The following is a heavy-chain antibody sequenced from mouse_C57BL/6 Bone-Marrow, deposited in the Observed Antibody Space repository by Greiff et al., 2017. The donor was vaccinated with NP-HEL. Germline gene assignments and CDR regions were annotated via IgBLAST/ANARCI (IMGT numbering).Heavy chain of an antibody. CDR1: GYTFTDHT. J-gene: IGHJ2*01. Sequence: QVQLQQSDAELVKPGASVKISCKVSGYTFTDHTIHWMKQRPEQGLEWIGYIYPRDGSTKYNEKFKGKATLTADKSSSTAYMQLNSLTSEDSAVYFCARWGYGNQHEDYFDYWGKGTTLTVSS. D-gene: IGHD1-1*01. V-gene: IGHV1-78*01. CDR2: IYPRDGST. CDR3: ARWGYGNQHEDYFDY.